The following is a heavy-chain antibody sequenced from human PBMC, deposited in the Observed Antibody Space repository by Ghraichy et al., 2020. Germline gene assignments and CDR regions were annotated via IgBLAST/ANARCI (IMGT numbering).Heavy chain of an antibody. D-gene: IGHD3-16*01. V-gene: IGHV3-48*01. CDR1: GFIFSDYS. CDR3: ARGRVGGRWGFEY. CDR2: ISSSSSSR. Sequence: SCAASGFIFSDYSMNWVRQAPGEGLEWLSYISSSSSSRYYVDSVKGRFTISRDNAENSLYLQMNSLRAEDTAVYYCARGRVGGRWGFEYWGQGTLVTVSS. J-gene: IGHJ4*02.